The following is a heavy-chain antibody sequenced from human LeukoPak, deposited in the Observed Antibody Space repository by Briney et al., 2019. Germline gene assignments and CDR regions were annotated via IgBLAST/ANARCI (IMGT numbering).Heavy chain of an antibody. D-gene: IGHD3-10*01. CDR1: GFTFSDYY. J-gene: IGHJ4*02. V-gene: IGHV3-11*04. CDR3: AEGRTWFGDYYFDY. Sequence: GGSLRLSCAASGFTFSDYYMSWIRQAPGKGLEWVSYISSSGSTIYYVDSVKGRFTISRDNAKNSLYLQMNSLRAEDTAVYYCAEGRTWFGDYYFDYWGQGTLVTVSS. CDR2: ISSSGSTI.